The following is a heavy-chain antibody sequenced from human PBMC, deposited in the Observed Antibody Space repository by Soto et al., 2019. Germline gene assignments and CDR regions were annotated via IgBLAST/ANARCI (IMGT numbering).Heavy chain of an antibody. J-gene: IGHJ3*02. D-gene: IGHD2-2*01. Sequence: GESLKISCKGSGYSFTSYWIGWVRQMPGKGLEWMGIIYPGDSDTRYSPSFQGQVTISADKSISTAYLQWSSLKASDTAMYYCARHIPGNIVVVPAGFFDIWGQGTMVTVSS. CDR1: GYSFTSYW. CDR3: ARHIPGNIVVVPAGFFDI. V-gene: IGHV5-51*01. CDR2: IYPGDSDT.